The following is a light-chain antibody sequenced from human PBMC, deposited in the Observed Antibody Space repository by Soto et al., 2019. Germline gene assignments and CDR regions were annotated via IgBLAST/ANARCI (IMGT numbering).Light chain of an antibody. Sequence: DIQMTQSPSSLSASVGDRVTITCRASQSISSYLNWYQQKPGKAPKLLIYAASSLQSGVPSRFSGNASGTDFTLPINSLQPEEFATYYCQQSYSTAITFGQGTRLEIK. CDR3: QQSYSTAIT. V-gene: IGKV1-39*01. CDR2: AAS. CDR1: QSISSY. J-gene: IGKJ5*01.